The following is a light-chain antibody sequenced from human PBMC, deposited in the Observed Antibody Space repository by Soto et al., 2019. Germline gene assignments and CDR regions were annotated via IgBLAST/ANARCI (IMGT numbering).Light chain of an antibody. Sequence: DIQMTQSPSTLSASVGDRVTITGRATQSISSWFAWYQQKPGKHPNLLIYDDSSLESGVPSRFSGSGSGTEFILTISSVESEDFAIYYCQQHNDWPTFGQGTRLEIK. CDR1: QSISSW. CDR2: DDS. V-gene: IGKV1-5*01. J-gene: IGKJ5*01. CDR3: QQHNDWPT.